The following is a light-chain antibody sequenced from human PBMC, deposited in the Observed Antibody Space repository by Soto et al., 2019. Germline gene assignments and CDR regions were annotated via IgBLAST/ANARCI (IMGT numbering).Light chain of an antibody. CDR3: QSYDSSLSVV. Sequence: QPVLTQPPSVSGAPGQRATISCTGSSSNIGAGYDVHWYQQLPGTAPRLLVCGNTNRPSGVPDRFSGSKSATSASLAITGLQAEDEADYYCQSYDSSLSVVFGGGTKLTVL. CDR1: SSNIGAGYD. V-gene: IGLV1-40*01. CDR2: GNT. J-gene: IGLJ2*01.